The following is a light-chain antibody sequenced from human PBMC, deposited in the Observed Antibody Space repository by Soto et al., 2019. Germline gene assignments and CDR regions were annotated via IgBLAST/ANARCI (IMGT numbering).Light chain of an antibody. Sequence: DIQMTQSPSTLSASVGDRVTITCRASQSISSWSAWYQQKPGKAPKLLIYDASSLETGVPSRFSGSVSGTYFTLTISSLHPDDFATYYCQQYNSYLYTFGQGTKLEIK. CDR3: QQYNSYLYT. V-gene: IGKV1-5*01. CDR1: QSISSW. J-gene: IGKJ2*01. CDR2: DAS.